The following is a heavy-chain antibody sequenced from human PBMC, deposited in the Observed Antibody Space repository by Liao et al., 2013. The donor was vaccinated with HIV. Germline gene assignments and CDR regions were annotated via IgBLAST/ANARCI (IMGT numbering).Heavy chain of an antibody. CDR3: ARTDQYYDFWNGYENWFDP. CDR1: GGSMITYY. V-gene: IGHV4-4*07. D-gene: IGHD3-3*01. CDR2: IYSSGSA. J-gene: IGHJ5*02. Sequence: QVQLQESGPGLVKPSETLSLTCTVSGGSMITYYWSWIRQPAGKGLEWIGRIYSSGSANYNPSLKSRVTMSVDTSKNQFSLKLSSVTAADTAVYYCARTDQYYDFWNGYENWFDPWGQGTLVTVSS.